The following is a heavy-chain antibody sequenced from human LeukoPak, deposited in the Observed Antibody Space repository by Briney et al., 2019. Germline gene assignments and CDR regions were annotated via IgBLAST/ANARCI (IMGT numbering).Heavy chain of an antibody. CDR3: ARVAVAGIYPIDY. Sequence: EASVKVSCKASGYTFTGYYVHWVRQAPGQGLEWMGWINPNSGGTNYAQKFQGRVTMTRDTSISTAYMELSRLRSDDTAVYYCARVAVAGIYPIDYWGQGTLVIVSS. V-gene: IGHV1-2*02. CDR1: GYTFTGYY. D-gene: IGHD6-19*01. J-gene: IGHJ4*02. CDR2: INPNSGGT.